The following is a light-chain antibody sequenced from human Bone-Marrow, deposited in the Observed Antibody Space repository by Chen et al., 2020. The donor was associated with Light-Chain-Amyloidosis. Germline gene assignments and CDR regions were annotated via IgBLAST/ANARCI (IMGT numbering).Light chain of an antibody. CDR1: QSLLHSNGQKY. CDR3: MQALQTPRT. Sequence: DIVMTQSPLSLPVTPGEPVSISCRSSQSLLHSNGQKYLDWYVQKPGQSPQLLIYLGSTRASGVPDRFSGSGSGTDFTLEISRVEAEDVGFYYCMQALQTPRTFGQGTKLEI. V-gene: IGKV2-28*01. CDR2: LGS. J-gene: IGKJ2*01.